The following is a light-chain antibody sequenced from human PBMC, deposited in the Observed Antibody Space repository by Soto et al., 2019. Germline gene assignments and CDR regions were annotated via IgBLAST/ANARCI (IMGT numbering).Light chain of an antibody. CDR1: QAIRND. V-gene: IGKV1-17*01. Sequence: DIPMTQSPSSLSASVGDRVTITCRASQAIRNDLAWNQQKPGRAPKRLIYGSSSLQSGVPSRFSGSGSGTEFTLTISSLQPEDFATYYCLQHNVFPRTFGQGTKVEIK. J-gene: IGKJ1*01. CDR2: GSS. CDR3: LQHNVFPRT.